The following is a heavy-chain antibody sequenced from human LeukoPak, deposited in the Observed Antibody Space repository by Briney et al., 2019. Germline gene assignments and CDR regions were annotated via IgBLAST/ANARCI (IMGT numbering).Heavy chain of an antibody. Sequence: GGPLRLSCAASGFTFSSYAMSWVRQAPGKGLERVSAISGSGGSTYYADSVKGRFTISRDNSKNTLYLQMNSLRAEDTAVYYCAKDLIANCDFWSGYYLDAFDIWGQGTMVTVSS. J-gene: IGHJ3*02. D-gene: IGHD3-3*01. V-gene: IGHV3-23*01. CDR3: AKDLIANCDFWSGYYLDAFDI. CDR2: ISGSGGST. CDR1: GFTFSSYA.